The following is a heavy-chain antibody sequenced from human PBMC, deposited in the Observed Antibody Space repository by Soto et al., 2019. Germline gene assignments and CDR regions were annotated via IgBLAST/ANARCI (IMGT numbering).Heavy chain of an antibody. V-gene: IGHV4-34*01. Sequence: TLSLTCAVYGGSFSGYYWSWIRQPPGKGLEWIGEIYHSGSTNYNPSLKSRVTISVDKSKNQFSLKLSSVTAADTAVFYCARVSCSSTSCYTVFDYWGQGTLVTVSS. CDR2: IYHSGST. CDR1: GGSFSGYY. CDR3: ARVSCSSTSCYTVFDY. D-gene: IGHD2-2*02. J-gene: IGHJ4*02.